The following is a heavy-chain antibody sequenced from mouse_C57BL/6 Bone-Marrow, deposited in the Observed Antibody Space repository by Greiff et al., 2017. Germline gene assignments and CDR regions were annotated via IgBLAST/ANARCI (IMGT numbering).Heavy chain of an antibody. CDR1: GFTFSSYG. D-gene: IGHD2-1*01. CDR2: ISSGGSYT. Sequence: EVMLVESGGDLVKPGGSLKLSCAASGFTFSSYGMSWVRQTPDKRLEWVATISSGGSYTYYPDSVKGRFTISRDNAKNTLYLQMSSLKSEDTAMYYCARRDGNYGDWGQGTTLTVSS. J-gene: IGHJ2*01. V-gene: IGHV5-6*02. CDR3: ARRDGNYGD.